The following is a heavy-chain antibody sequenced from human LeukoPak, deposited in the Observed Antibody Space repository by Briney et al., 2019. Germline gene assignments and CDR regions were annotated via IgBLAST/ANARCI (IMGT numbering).Heavy chain of an antibody. CDR1: GFTFSSYA. V-gene: IGHV3-23*01. Sequence: PGGSLRLSCAASGFTFSSYAMSWVRQAPGKGLEWVSAISGSGGSTYYADSVKGRFTISRDNSKNTVYLQMNSLRAEDTAVYYCAKGGSYRSQPYFDYWGQGTPVTVSS. CDR3: AKGGSYRSQPYFDY. J-gene: IGHJ4*02. CDR2: ISGSGGST. D-gene: IGHD3-16*02.